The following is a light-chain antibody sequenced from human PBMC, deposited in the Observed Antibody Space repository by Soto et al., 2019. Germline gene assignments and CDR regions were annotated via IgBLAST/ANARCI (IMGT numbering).Light chain of an antibody. CDR2: ADT. CDR3: QSYDSGLSGSV. J-gene: IGLJ3*02. CDR1: SSNIGAGYD. Sequence: QLVLTQPPSVSGAPGQRVTISCTGSSSNIGAGYDVHWYQQLPGTAPKLLIYADTDRPSGVPDRFSGSKSGTSASLAITGLQADDEADYYCQSYDSGLSGSVFGGGTKLTVL. V-gene: IGLV1-40*01.